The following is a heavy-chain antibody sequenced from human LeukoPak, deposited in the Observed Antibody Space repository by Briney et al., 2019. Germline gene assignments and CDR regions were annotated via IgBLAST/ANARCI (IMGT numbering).Heavy chain of an antibody. V-gene: IGHV5-51*01. J-gene: IGHJ4*02. Sequence: HGESLKISCKGSGYSFTSYWIGWVRQMPWKGLEWMGIIYPGDSDTRYSPSFQGQVTISTDKSISTAYLQWSSLKASDTAIYFCARENITGTTADYWGQGTLVTVSS. CDR2: IYPGDSDT. CDR1: GYSFTSYW. D-gene: IGHD1-20*01. CDR3: ARENITGTTADY.